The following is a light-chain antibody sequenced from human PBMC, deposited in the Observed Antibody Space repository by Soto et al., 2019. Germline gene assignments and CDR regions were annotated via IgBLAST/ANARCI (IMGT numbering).Light chain of an antibody. J-gene: IGKJ2*01. CDR3: QQYGSSPYT. CDR2: GAP. Sequence: EIVLTQSPGTLSLSPGERATLSCRASQSISSSYLAWYQQKPGQAPRLLISGAPRRPTGIPDRFSGSGSGTDFTLTISRLEPEDFAVYYCQQYGSSPYTFGQGTKLEIK. CDR1: QSISSSY. V-gene: IGKV3-20*01.